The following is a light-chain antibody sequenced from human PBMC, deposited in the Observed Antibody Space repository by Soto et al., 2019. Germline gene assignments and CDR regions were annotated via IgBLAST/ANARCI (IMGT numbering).Light chain of an antibody. CDR2: DVS. Sequence: DIPMTPSAYTLSESFRDTVPISCRASQSISTWLAWYQQKPGKAPKLLIYDVSSLESGVPPRFSGSGSGTDFTLTISGLQPDDFATYYCQQYDSYWTFGPGTKVDIK. V-gene: IGKV1-5*01. CDR3: QQYDSYWT. J-gene: IGKJ1*01. CDR1: QSISTW.